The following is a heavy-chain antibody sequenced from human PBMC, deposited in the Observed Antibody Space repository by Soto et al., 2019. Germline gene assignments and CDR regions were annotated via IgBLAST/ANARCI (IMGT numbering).Heavy chain of an antibody. J-gene: IGHJ5*02. CDR3: ARDVTASGRHPPESS. CDR1: GGSVSSGNYY. D-gene: IGHD6-19*01. CDR2: IFYSGST. Sequence: QVQLQESGPGLVKPSETLSLTCTVSGGSVSSGNYYGSWMRQSPVKGLEWIGYIFYSGSTNYNPSLQRRVDRSADTSKNQFSLKLRSVSAADTAVYYCARDVTASGRHPPESSWGQGTLVTVS. V-gene: IGHV4-61*01.